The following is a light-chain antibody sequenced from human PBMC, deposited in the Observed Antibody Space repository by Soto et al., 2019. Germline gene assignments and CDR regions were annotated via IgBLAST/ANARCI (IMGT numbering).Light chain of an antibody. CDR1: QSVSSSY. CDR2: GAS. CDR3: HQYGTSPRT. J-gene: IGKJ1*01. Sequence: EIVLTQSPGTLSLSPGERATLSCRASQSVSSSYLAWYQQKPGQAPRLLIYGASNRATGIPDRFSGSGSGTDFTRTITRVAPGDFAVYYCHQYGTSPRTFGQGTKVEIK. V-gene: IGKV3-20*01.